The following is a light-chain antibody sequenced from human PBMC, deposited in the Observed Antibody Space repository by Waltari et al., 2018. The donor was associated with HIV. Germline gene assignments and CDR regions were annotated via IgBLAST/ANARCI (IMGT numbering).Light chain of an antibody. CDR2: EVS. V-gene: IGLV2-14*01. CDR3: SSYTSSSTLV. Sequence: QSALTQPASVSGSPGQSITISCTGTSSAVGGYNYVSWYQPHPGKAPKRMIYEVSTRPSGVSNLFAGSKSGNTASLTISGLQAEDEADYYCSSYTSSSTLVFGGGTKLTVL. CDR1: SSAVGGYNY. J-gene: IGLJ2*01.